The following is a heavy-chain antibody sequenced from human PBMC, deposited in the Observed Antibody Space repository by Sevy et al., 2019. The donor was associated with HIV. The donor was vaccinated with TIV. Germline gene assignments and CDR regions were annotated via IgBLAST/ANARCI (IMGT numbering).Heavy chain of an antibody. V-gene: IGHV3-11*01. CDR3: ARDGEATIFGVVRDAFDI. J-gene: IGHJ3*02. D-gene: IGHD3-3*01. Sequence: GGSLRLSCAASGFTFSDYYMSWIRQAPGKGLEWVSYISSSGSTIYYADSVKGRFTISRDNAKNSLYLQMNSLRAEDTAMYYCARDGEATIFGVVRDAFDIWGQGTMVTVSS. CDR1: GFTFSDYY. CDR2: ISSSGSTI.